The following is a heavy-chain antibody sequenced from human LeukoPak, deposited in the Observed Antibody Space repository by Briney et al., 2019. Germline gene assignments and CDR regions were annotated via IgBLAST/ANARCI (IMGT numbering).Heavy chain of an antibody. CDR1: GFTFSSYS. V-gene: IGHV3-48*01. D-gene: IGHD2-2*01. CDR2: ISSSSSTI. CDR3: ARVARGGYCSSTSCRNWFDP. Sequence: PGGSLRLSCAASGFTFSSYSMNWVRQAPGKGLEWVSYISSSSSTIYYADSVKGRFTISRDNAKNSLYLQMNSLRAEDTAVYYCARVARGGYCSSTSCRNWFDPWGQGTLVTVSS. J-gene: IGHJ5*02.